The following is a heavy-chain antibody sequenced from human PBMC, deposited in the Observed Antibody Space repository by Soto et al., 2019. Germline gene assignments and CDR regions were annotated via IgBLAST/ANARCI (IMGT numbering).Heavy chain of an antibody. D-gene: IGHD3-16*01. CDR3: ASLGVFVAAVDV. CDR2: IYHSGKT. V-gene: IGHV4-31*03. J-gene: IGHJ6*02. Sequence: QVQLQESGPGLVKPSQTLSLTCSVSGVSVSSGTFYWSWIRQHPGKGLEWIGYIYHSGKTYYNPSLKSRVTFSVDTSKNQFSLNLTSMTAADTAVYYCASLGVFVAAVDVRGQGTTVIVSS. CDR1: GVSVSSGTFY.